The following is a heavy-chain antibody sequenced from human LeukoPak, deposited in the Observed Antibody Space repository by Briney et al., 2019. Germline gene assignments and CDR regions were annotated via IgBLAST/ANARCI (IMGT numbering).Heavy chain of an antibody. CDR3: ARAQMVTHYYYYYMDV. D-gene: IGHD2-8*01. CDR1: GYTFTGYY. V-gene: IGHV1-2*02. J-gene: IGHJ6*03. CDR2: INPNSGGT. Sequence: GASVKVSCEASGYTFTGYYMHWVRQAPGQGLEWMGWINPNSGGTNYAQKFQGRVTMTRDTSISTAYMELSSLRSEDTAVYYCARAQMVTHYYYYYMDVWGKGTTVTVSS.